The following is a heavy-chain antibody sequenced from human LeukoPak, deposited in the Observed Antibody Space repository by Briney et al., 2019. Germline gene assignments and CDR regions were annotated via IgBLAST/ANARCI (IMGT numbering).Heavy chain of an antibody. CDR2: VNPSGGST. Sequence: ASVKVSCKASGYTFTSYYMHWVRQAPGQGLEWMGIVNPSGGSTSYAQKFQGRVTMTKDTSTSTVYMELSSLRSEDTAVYYCASAGWTGKYFQHWGQGTLVTVSS. D-gene: IGHD3-10*01. V-gene: IGHV1-46*01. J-gene: IGHJ1*01. CDR1: GYTFTSYY. CDR3: ASAGWTGKYFQH.